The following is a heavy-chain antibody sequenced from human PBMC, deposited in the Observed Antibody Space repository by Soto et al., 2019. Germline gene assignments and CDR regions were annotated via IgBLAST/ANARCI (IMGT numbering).Heavy chain of an antibody. CDR2: IYWDDEK. CDR3: AHRPDYTNYWFDT. V-gene: IGHV2-5*02. Sequence: QITLKESGPTLVKPTQTLTLTCTFSGFSFSTSAVGVVWIRQPPGKPLEWLALIYWDDEKRYSPSLKSRHTITKDTSKNQVVLTMTNMGPVDTATYYCAHRPDYTNYWFDTWGPGTLVTVSS. CDR1: GFSFSTSAVG. D-gene: IGHD4-4*01. J-gene: IGHJ5*02.